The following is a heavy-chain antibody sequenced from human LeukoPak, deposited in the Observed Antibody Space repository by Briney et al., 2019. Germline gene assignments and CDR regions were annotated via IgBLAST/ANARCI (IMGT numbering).Heavy chain of an antibody. D-gene: IGHD3-22*01. CDR3: ARVTGDSSGYYSYYFDY. Sequence: SETLSLACTVSGGSVSSGSYYWSWIRQPPGTGLEWIGYIYYSGSAYYSPSLRSRVTISVDTSKNQFSLKLSSVTAADTAVYYCARVTGDSSGYYSYYFDYWSQGTLVTVSS. J-gene: IGHJ4*02. CDR2: IYYSGSA. V-gene: IGHV4-30-4*08. CDR1: GGSVSSGSYY.